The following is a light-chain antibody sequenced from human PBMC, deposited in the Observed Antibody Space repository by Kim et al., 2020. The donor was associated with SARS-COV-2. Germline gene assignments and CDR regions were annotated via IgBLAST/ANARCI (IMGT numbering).Light chain of an antibody. J-gene: IGKJ2*01. V-gene: IGKV2-30*02. CDR1: QSLVHSDGIIH. Sequence: QPASISCRSSQSLVHSDGIIHLSWFQQRPGQSPRRLIYMVSNRDSRVPDRFSGSGSGTDFTLSISRVEAEDVGVYYCMQSTHWPHTFGQGTKLEI. CDR3: MQSTHWPHT. CDR2: MVS.